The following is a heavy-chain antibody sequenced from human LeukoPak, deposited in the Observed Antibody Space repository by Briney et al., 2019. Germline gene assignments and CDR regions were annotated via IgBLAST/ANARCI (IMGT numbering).Heavy chain of an antibody. D-gene: IGHD6-13*01. Sequence: ASVKVSCKASGYTFTSYGISWVRQAPGQGLEGMGWISAYNGNTNYAQKLQGRVTMTTDTSTSTAYMELRSLRSDDTAVYYCARRGYIAAADLFYYYYYYMDVWGKGTTVTVSS. CDR1: GYTFTSYG. CDR2: ISAYNGNT. CDR3: ARRGYIAAADLFYYYYYYMDV. J-gene: IGHJ6*03. V-gene: IGHV1-18*01.